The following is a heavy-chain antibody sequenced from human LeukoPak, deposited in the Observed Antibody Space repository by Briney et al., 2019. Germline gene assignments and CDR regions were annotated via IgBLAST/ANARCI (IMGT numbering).Heavy chain of an antibody. CDR2: IHNRGST. J-gene: IGHJ6*03. D-gene: IGHD3-10*01. V-gene: IGHV4-31*03. CDR1: DGSITSDDYY. CDR3: ARNKLRVAIPYYYYMDV. Sequence: PSETLSLTCTVSDGSITSDDYYWNWIRQHPGKGLEWIGYIHNRGSTYYNPSLQSRVTISVDTSKNQFSLKLSSVTAADTAVYYCARNKLRVAIPYYYYMDVWGKGTRVTVPS.